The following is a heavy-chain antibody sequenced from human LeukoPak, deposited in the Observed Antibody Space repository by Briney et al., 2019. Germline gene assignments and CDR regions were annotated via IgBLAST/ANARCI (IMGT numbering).Heavy chain of an antibody. Sequence: ASVKVSCKASGYTFTGYYMHWVRQAPGQGLEWMGWINPKSGGTNYAQKFQGRVTMTRDTSISTAYMELSRLRSGDTAVYYCARGAGPIGQSYGYGPVDYWGQGTLVTVSS. CDR3: ARGAGPIGQSYGYGPVDY. CDR1: GYTFTGYY. CDR2: INPKSGGT. V-gene: IGHV1-2*02. D-gene: IGHD5-18*01. J-gene: IGHJ4*02.